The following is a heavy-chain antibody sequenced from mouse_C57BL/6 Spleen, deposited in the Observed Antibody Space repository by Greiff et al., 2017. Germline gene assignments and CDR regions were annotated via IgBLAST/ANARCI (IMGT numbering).Heavy chain of an antibody. Sequence: EVKLVESGAELVKPGASVKLSCTASGFNIKDYYMHWVKQRTEQGLEWIGRIDPEDGETKYAPKFQGKATITADTSSNTAYLQLSSLTTEDSAIYYCARHPYGNLDYWGQGTTLTVSS. V-gene: IGHV14-2*01. J-gene: IGHJ2*01. CDR1: GFNIKDYY. D-gene: IGHD2-1*01. CDR3: ARHPYGNLDY. CDR2: IDPEDGET.